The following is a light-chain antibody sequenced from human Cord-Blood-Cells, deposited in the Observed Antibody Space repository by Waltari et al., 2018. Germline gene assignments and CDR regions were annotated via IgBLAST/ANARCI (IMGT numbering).Light chain of an antibody. J-gene: IGLJ3*02. Sequence: QSALTQPASVSGSPGQSITIPCTGTSSDVGGYNYVSWYQQHPGNAPKLMIYDVSNRPSGVSNRFSGSKSGHTASLTISGLQAEDEADYYCSSYTSSSTLWVFGGGTKLTVL. CDR3: SSYTSSSTLWV. CDR1: SSDVGGYNY. CDR2: DVS. V-gene: IGLV2-14*03.